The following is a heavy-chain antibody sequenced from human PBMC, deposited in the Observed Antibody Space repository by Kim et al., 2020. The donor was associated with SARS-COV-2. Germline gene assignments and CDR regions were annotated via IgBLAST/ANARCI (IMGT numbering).Heavy chain of an antibody. CDR3: AKDIHDSGRLLPDYFD. D-gene: IGHD3-10*01. CDR2: ISGSGTHK. J-gene: IGHJ4*01. CDR1: GFTFDTNA. Sequence: GGSLRLSCAVSGFTFDTNAMSWVRQAPGRGLEWVSSISGSGTHKYYADSVKGRFTSSRDNSKNTVYLQMNSLRAEDTALYYCAKDIHDSGRLLPDYFD. V-gene: IGHV3-23*01.